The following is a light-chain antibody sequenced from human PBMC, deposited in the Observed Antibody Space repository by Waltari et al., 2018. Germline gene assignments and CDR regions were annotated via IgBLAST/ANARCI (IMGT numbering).Light chain of an antibody. CDR1: ASGRSN. CDR2: GAS. Sequence: EIVLTQSPGTLSLSPGERATLSCRASASGRSNIAWYQQKPGQAPRLLIYGASTRATGIPDRFSGSGSGTDFTLTLSRLEPEDFAVYYCQQYDGSRTFGQGTKVEIK. V-gene: IGKV3-20*01. J-gene: IGKJ1*01. CDR3: QQYDGSRT.